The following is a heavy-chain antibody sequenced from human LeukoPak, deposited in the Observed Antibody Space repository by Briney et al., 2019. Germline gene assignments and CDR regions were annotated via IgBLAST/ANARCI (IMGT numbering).Heavy chain of an antibody. CDR3: ARRDGGNSTDY. Sequence: SETLSLTCAVSGGSISSGGYSWSWIRQPPGKGLEWIGYIYHSGSTNYNPSLKSRVTISVDTSKNQFSLKLSSVTAADTAVYYCARRDGGNSTDYWGQGTLVTVSS. V-gene: IGHV4-30-2*01. D-gene: IGHD4-23*01. CDR2: IYHSGST. J-gene: IGHJ4*02. CDR1: GGSISSGGYS.